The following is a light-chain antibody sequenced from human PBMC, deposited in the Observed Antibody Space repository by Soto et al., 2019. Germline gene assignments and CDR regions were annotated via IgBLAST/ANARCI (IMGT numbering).Light chain of an antibody. CDR2: EVS. J-gene: IGLJ2*01. CDR3: RSYAGNNNVR. V-gene: IGLV2-8*01. CDR1: SSDVGSYRF. Sequence: QSVLTQPPSASGAPGQSVTSSCTGTSSDVGSYRFVSWYQQHPGKAPKLVIYEVSKRPSGVPDRFSAATSGNTASLTVSVLQADGEADYYCRSYAGNNNVRFGGGTKRTVL.